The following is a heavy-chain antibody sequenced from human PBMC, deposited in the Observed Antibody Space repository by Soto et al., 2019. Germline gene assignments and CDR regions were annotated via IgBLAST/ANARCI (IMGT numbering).Heavy chain of an antibody. Sequence: TSETLSLTCAVSGGSISSSNWWSWVRQPPGKGLEWIGEIYHSGSTNYNPSLKSRVTISVDKSKNQFSLKLSSVTAADTAVYYCARDTEYSSSSGPFDYWGQGTLVTVSS. CDR1: GGSISSSNW. V-gene: IGHV4-4*02. J-gene: IGHJ4*02. CDR3: ARDTEYSSSSGPFDY. D-gene: IGHD6-6*01. CDR2: IYHSGST.